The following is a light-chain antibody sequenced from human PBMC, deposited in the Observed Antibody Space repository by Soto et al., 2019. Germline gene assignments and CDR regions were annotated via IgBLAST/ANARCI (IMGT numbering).Light chain of an antibody. CDR2: DSN. J-gene: IGLJ2*01. CDR1: SSNIGSNS. Sequence: QSVLTQPPSVSAAPGQKVSISCSGSSSNIGSNSVSWYRQLPGTAPKLLIYDSNKLPSGIPDRFSGSKSGTSATLGITGLQAGHEADYYCGAWDNSLSNFIFGGGTKLTVL. V-gene: IGLV1-51*01. CDR3: GAWDNSLSNFI.